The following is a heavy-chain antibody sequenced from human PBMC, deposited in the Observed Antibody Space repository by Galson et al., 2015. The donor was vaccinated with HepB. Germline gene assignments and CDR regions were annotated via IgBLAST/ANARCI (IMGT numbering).Heavy chain of an antibody. J-gene: IGHJ4*02. V-gene: IGHV3-72*01. Sequence: SLRLSCAASGFTFSDYYVDWVRQAPGKGLEWVGRSRNKANSHTTEYAASVKGRFTTSRDESQNSVHLQMNSLKIEDTAVYYRIRVVVGSLTSDHYDAYWGQGIPVTVSS. D-gene: IGHD3-22*01. CDR2: SRNKANSHTT. CDR3: IRVVVGSLTSDHYDAY. CDR1: GFTFSDYY.